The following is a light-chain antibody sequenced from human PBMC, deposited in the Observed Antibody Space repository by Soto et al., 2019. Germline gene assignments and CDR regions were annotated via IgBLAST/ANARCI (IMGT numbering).Light chain of an antibody. CDR1: QSVNNNQ. Sequence: EILLTQSPGTLSLSPGERGTLSCRASQSVNNNQIVWYQQKRGQAPRVLIYGASRRDAGIPDRFSGSGSGTDFTLTISRLEPEDFVVYYCQQYGNSPYTFGQGTKLEIK. J-gene: IGKJ2*01. CDR3: QQYGNSPYT. V-gene: IGKV3-20*01. CDR2: GAS.